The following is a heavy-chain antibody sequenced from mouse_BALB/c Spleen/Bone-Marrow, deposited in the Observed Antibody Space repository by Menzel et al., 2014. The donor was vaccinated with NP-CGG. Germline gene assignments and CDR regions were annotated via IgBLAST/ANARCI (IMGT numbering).Heavy chain of an antibody. CDR1: GFSFPNYG. CDR3: ARNPVGRNYFDY. Sequence: VQLQESGPGLVQPSQSLSITCTVSGFSFPNYGVHWVRQSPGKGLEWLGVIWSGGSTDYNAAFTSRLSISKDNSKSQVFFKMNSLKVNDTAIYYCARNPVGRNYFDYWGQGTTRTVSS. CDR2: IWSGGST. V-gene: IGHV2-2*02. J-gene: IGHJ2*01. D-gene: IGHD4-1*01.